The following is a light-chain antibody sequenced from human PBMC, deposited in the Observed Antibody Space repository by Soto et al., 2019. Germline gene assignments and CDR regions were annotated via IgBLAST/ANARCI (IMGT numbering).Light chain of an antibody. CDR2: DAS. V-gene: IGKV3-11*01. CDR1: QSVSSY. J-gene: IGKJ1*01. CDR3: QQRSNWPPALT. Sequence: EIVLTQSPATLSLSPGERATLSCRASQSVSSYLAWYQQKPGQAPRLLIYDASNRATGIPARFSGSGSGTDFTLTISSLEPEDFAVYYCQQRSNWPPALTCGQGTKVEIK.